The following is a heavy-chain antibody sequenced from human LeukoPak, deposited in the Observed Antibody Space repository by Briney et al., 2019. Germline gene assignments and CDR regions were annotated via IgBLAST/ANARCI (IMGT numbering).Heavy chain of an antibody. Sequence: PGGSLRLSCAASVFTFTTYGMHWVRQAPGQGLEWVAFIQYDGSNKYYADSVKGRFTISRDNSKSTLYLQMNSLRPEDTAVYYCARDLSSHGWEFDYWGQGTLVTVSS. V-gene: IGHV3-30*02. CDR2: IQYDGSNK. CDR1: VFTFTTYG. D-gene: IGHD6-19*01. J-gene: IGHJ4*02. CDR3: ARDLSSHGWEFDY.